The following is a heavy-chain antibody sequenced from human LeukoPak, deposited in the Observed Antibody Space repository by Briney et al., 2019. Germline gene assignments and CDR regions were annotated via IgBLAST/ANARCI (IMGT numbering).Heavy chain of an antibody. CDR3: ARGGGLDV. CDR2: IKQDGSEK. CDR1: GFTFSSYW. J-gene: IGHJ6*02. Sequence: PGGSLRLSCAASGFTFSSYWMSWVRQAPGKGLEWVANIKQDGSEKYYVDSVKGRFTISRDNAKNSLYLQMSNLRAEDTAVYFCARGGGLDVWGQGAMVTVSS. D-gene: IGHD3-16*01. V-gene: IGHV3-7*03.